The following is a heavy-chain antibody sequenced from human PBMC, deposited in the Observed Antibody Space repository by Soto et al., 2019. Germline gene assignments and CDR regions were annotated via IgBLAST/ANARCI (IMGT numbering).Heavy chain of an antibody. D-gene: IGHD6-13*01. J-gene: IGHJ4*02. V-gene: IGHV3-23*01. Sequence: EVQLLESGGGLVQPGGSLRLSCAASGFTFSTYAMSWVRQAQGKGLEWVSHITTGGATYYADSVRGRLTISRDNPKNTLDLQMSSLRAEDTSVYYCSRSWYGNDYWGQGILVTVSS. CDR1: GFTFSTYA. CDR2: ITTGGAT. CDR3: SRSWYGNDY.